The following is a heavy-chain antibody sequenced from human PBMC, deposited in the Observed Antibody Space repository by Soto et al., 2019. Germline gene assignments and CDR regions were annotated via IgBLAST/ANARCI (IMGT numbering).Heavy chain of an antibody. CDR2: IYWDDDK. J-gene: IGHJ3*02. CDR3: AQDYDGNAFHI. D-gene: IGHD3-22*01. Sequence: QITLKESGPSLVKPTQTLTLTCTFSGFSLSTSGVGVGWIRQPPGKALEWLALIYWDDDKRYSPSLKSRLTITKDTSKNQVVLTMTNMDPVDTATYYCAQDYDGNAFHIWGQGTMVTVSS. V-gene: IGHV2-5*02. CDR1: GFSLSTSGVG.